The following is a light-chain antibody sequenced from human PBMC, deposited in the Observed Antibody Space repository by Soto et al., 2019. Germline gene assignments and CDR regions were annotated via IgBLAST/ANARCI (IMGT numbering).Light chain of an antibody. CDR3: QSYDSSLGKV. V-gene: IGLV1-40*01. CDR1: SSNIGAGYD. Sequence: QSVLTQPPSVSEAPGQRVTISCTGSSSNIGAGYDVHWYQQLPGTAPKLLIYGNSNRPSGVPDRFSGSTSDTSASLAITGLQAEDVADYYCQSYDSSLGKVFGTGTKVTVL. J-gene: IGLJ1*01. CDR2: GNS.